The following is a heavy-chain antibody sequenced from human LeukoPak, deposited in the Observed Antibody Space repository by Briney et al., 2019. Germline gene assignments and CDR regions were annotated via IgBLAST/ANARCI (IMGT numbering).Heavy chain of an antibody. J-gene: IGHJ4*02. CDR2: IYYSGST. V-gene: IGHV4-59*01. CDR3: ARATGEYDYGDYFDY. Sequence: SETLSLTCTVSGGSIRSYYWSWIRQPPGKGLECIGYIYYSGSTNYNPSLKSRVTISVDTSKNQFSLKLSSVTAADTAVYYCARATGEYDYGDYFDYWGQGTLVTVSS. CDR1: GGSIRSYY. D-gene: IGHD4-17*01.